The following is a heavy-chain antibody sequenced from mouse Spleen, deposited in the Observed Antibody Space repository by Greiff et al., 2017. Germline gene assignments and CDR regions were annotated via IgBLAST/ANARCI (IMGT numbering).Heavy chain of an antibody. Sequence: QVHVKQSGAELVKPGASVKLSCKASGYTFTSYWMHWVKQRPGQGLEWIGEIDPSDSYTNYNQKFKGKATLTVDKSSSTAYMQLSSLTSEDSAVYYCARSRGSSYHYAMDYWGQGTSVTVSS. D-gene: IGHD1-1*01. CDR3: ARSRGSSYHYAMDY. J-gene: IGHJ4*01. CDR2: IDPSDSYT. V-gene: IGHV1-69*02. CDR1: GYTFTSYW.